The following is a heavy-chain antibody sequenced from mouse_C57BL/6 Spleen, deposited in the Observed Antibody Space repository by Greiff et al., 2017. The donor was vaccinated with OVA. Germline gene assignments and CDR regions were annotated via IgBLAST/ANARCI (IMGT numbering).Heavy chain of an antibody. Sequence: QVQLQQSGAELVKPGASVKMSCKASGYTFTSYWITWVKQRPGQGLEWIGDIYPGSGSTNYNEKFKSKATLTVDTSSSTAYMQLSSLTSEDAAVYYCARRDNGAMDYWGQGTSVTVSS. V-gene: IGHV1-55*01. CDR2: IYPGSGST. CDR3: ARRDNGAMDY. CDR1: GYTFTSYW. J-gene: IGHJ4*01.